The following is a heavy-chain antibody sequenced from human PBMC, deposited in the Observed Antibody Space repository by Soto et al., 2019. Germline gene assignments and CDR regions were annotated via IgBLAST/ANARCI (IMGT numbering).Heavy chain of an antibody. Sequence: QVQLVESGGGVVQPGRSLRLSCAASGFTFSSYAMHWVRQAPGKGLEWVAVISYDGSNKYYADSVKGRFTISRDNSKNTLYLQMNSLRAEDTAVYYCARDILLWFGELLQRASEYYYYYGMDVWGQGTTVTVSS. J-gene: IGHJ6*02. CDR1: GFTFSSYA. CDR2: ISYDGSNK. D-gene: IGHD3-10*01. V-gene: IGHV3-30-3*01. CDR3: ARDILLWFGELLQRASEYYYYYGMDV.